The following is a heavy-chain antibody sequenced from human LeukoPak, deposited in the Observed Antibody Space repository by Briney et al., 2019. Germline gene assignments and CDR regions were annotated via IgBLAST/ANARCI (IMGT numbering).Heavy chain of an antibody. V-gene: IGHV3-7*04. D-gene: IGHD2-21*01. CDR1: GFTFSSYW. J-gene: IGHJ4*02. CDR2: MKYDGSEI. CDR3: ARRGGYSLFDY. Sequence: GGSLRLSCAASGFTFSSYWMSWVRQAPGNGLEWVANMKYDGSEIYYVDSVKGRFTISRDNAMNSLFLQMNSLRAEDTAVYYCARRGGYSLFDYWGQGTLVTVSS.